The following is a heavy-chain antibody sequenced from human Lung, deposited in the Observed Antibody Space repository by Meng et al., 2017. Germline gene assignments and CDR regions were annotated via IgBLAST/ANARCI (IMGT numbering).Heavy chain of an antibody. V-gene: IGHV4-34*01. CDR2: INHSGST. CDR1: GGSFSDYY. D-gene: IGHD4-11*01. J-gene: IGHJ4*02. Sequence: QVQLQQWGAGLLKPAEPLSLTCVVSGGSFSDYYWSWIRQPPGKGLEWIGEINHSGSTNYNPSLESRATISVDTSQNNLSLKLSSVTAADSAVNYCARGPTTMAHDFDYWGQGTLVTVSS. CDR3: ARGPTTMAHDFDY.